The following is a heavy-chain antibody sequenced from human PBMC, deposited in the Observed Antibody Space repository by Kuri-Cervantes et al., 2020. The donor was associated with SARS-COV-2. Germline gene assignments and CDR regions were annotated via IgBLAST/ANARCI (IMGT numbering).Heavy chain of an antibody. CDR1: GGSISSYY. CDR3: ARDLTRNWNDFWFDP. Sequence: SCTFSGGSISSYYWSWIRQPPGKGLEWIGYIYYSGSTNYNPSLKSRVTISVDTSKNQFSLKLSSVTAADTAVYYCARDLTRNWNDFWFDPWGQGTLVTVSS. V-gene: IGHV4-59*01. J-gene: IGHJ5*02. D-gene: IGHD1-1*01. CDR2: IYYSGST.